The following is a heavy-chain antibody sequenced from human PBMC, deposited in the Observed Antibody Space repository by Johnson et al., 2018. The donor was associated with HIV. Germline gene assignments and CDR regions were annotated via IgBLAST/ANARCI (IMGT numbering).Heavy chain of an antibody. Sequence: VYLVESGGGSVQPGGSLRLSCAASGFSISNYDMHWVRQVTGKGLAWVANIKQDGSEKYYVDSVKGRFTISRDNAQNSLYLQMNSLRAEDTAVYYCGRESTGAGTAFDIWGQGTMVTVSS. CDR2: IKQDGSEK. CDR1: GFSISNYD. CDR3: GRESTGAGTAFDI. V-gene: IGHV3-7*01. D-gene: IGHD2-8*02. J-gene: IGHJ3*02.